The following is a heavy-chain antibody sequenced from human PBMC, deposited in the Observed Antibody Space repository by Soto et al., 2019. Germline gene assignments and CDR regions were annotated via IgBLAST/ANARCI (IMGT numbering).Heavy chain of an antibody. CDR1: GGSISSYY. J-gene: IGHJ5*02. V-gene: IGHV4-59*08. CDR3: AADYGDPEGWFDP. Sequence: SETLSLTCTVSGGSISSYYWSWIRQPPGKGLEWIGYIYYSGSTNYNPSLKSRVTISVDTSKNQFSLKLSSVTAADTAVYYCAADYGDPEGWFDPWGQGTLVTVSS. D-gene: IGHD4-17*01. CDR2: IYYSGST.